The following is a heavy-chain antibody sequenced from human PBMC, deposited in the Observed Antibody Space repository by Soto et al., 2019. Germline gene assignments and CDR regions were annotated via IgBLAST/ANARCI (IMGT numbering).Heavy chain of an antibody. J-gene: IGHJ6*02. CDR3: AAEGVKGGSSWYDVRYYYYGMDV. D-gene: IGHD6-13*01. CDR2: IVVGSGNT. Sequence: VASVKVSCKASGFTFTSSAVQWVRQARGQRLEWIGWIVVGSGNTNYAQKFQERVTITRDMSTSTAYMELSSLRSEDTAVYYCAAEGVKGGSSWYDVRYYYYGMDVWGQGTTVTV. V-gene: IGHV1-58*01. CDR1: GFTFTSSA.